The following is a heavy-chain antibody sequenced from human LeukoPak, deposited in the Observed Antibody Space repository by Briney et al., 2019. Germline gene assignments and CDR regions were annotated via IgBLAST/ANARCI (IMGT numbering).Heavy chain of an antibody. J-gene: IGHJ4*02. CDR3: ATDPNLDWKNYAFDY. V-gene: IGHV1-69*06. Sequence: ASVKVSCKASRGTFSNYAISWVRQAPGQGLEWMGGIIPIFGTANYAQKFQGRVTMTEDTSTDTAYMELSSLRSEDTAVYYCATDPNLDWKNYAFDYWGQGTLVTVSS. CDR1: RGTFSNYA. CDR2: IIPIFGTA. D-gene: IGHD3-9*01.